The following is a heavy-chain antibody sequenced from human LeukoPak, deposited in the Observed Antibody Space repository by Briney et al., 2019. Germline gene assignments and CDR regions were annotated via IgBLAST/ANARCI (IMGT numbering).Heavy chain of an antibody. CDR1: GFTFSSYA. Sequence: GGSLRLSCAASGFTFSSYAMHWVRQAPGKGLEWVAVISYDGSNKYYADSVKGRFTISRDNSKNTLYLQMNSLRAEDTAVYYCAKDRVFSWYGSGSYPMDVWGQGTTVTVSS. J-gene: IGHJ6*02. V-gene: IGHV3-30-3*01. CDR3: AKDRVFSWYGSGSYPMDV. D-gene: IGHD3-10*01. CDR2: ISYDGSNK.